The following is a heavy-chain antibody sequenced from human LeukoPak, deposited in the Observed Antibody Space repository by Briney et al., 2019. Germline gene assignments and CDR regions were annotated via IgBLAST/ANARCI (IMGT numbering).Heavy chain of an antibody. D-gene: IGHD6-19*01. CDR1: GYTFTSYD. CDR3: ARVPRSGWYPHY. V-gene: IGHV1-8*01. Sequence: ASVKVSCKASGYTFTSYDINWVRQATGQGLEWMGWMNPNSGNTGYAQKFQDRVTMTRNTSISTAYMELSSLRSEDTAVYYCARVPRSGWYPHYWGQGTLVTVSS. CDR2: MNPNSGNT. J-gene: IGHJ4*02.